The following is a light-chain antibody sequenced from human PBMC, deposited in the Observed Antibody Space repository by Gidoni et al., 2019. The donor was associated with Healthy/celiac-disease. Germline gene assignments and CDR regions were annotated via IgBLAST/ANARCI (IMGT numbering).Light chain of an antibody. J-gene: IGLJ2*01. V-gene: IGLV3-1*01. Sequence: SYELTQPPSVSVSPGQTASITCSGDKLGDKYACWYQKKPGQSPVLVIYQDSKRPSGIPERFSGSNAGNTATLTISGTQAMDEADYYCQAWDSSRVVYGGGTKLTVL. CDR2: QDS. CDR1: KLGDKY. CDR3: QAWDSSRVV.